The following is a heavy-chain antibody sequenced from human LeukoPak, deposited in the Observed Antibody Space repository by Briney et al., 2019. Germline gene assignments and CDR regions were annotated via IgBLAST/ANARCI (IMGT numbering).Heavy chain of an antibody. D-gene: IGHD6-13*01. CDR2: IYYSGST. J-gene: IGHJ5*02. Sequence: PSETLSLTCTVSGGSISSYYWRWIRQPPGKGLEWIGGIYYSGSTNYNTSLKSRVTISVDTSKNQFSLKLSSVTAADTAVYYCAREVGGEQQPWFDPWGQGTLVTVSS. CDR1: GGSISSYY. V-gene: IGHV4-59*01. CDR3: AREVGGEQQPWFDP.